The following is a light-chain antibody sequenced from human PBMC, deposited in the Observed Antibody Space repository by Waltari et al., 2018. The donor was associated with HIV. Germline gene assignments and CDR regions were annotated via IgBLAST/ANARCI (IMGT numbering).Light chain of an antibody. Sequence: AVTQPASVSGLPGQSTTISCTGGDSDFGLYNFFSWYQQDSAKPPNLFLYDVDSRASGFSGRFSGAIYGTTAALTISGLRAEDEAHYYCASFTGDNTVMFGGGTEVTVL. CDR2: DVD. CDR3: ASFTGDNTVM. J-gene: IGLJ3*02. V-gene: IGLV2-14*03. CDR1: DSDFGLYNF.